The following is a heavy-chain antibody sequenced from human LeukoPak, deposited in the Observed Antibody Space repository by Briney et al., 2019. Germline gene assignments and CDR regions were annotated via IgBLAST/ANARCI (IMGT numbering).Heavy chain of an antibody. V-gene: IGHV3-48*02. D-gene: IGHD7-27*01. CDR2: IDSGSGNI. J-gene: IGHJ3*01. CDR1: GFTFSSHS. CDR3: AREDDDWGPNTLDV. Sequence: GGSLRLSCAASGFTFSSHSMNWVRQAPGKGLEWLSYIDSGSGNIYYRDSVKGRFTISRDNAQGSLHLQMDSLRDEDTAVYYCAREDDDWGPNTLDVWGQGTVVTVSS.